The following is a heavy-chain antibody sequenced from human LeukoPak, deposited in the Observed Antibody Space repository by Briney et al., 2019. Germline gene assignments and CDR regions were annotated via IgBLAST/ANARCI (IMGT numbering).Heavy chain of an antibody. V-gene: IGHV3-48*01. CDR2: ISSSSSTI. CDR1: GFTFSSYS. Sequence: PGGSLRLSCAASGFTFSSYSMNWVRQAPGKGLEWVSYISSSSSTIYYADSVKGRFTISRDNAKNSLYLQMNSLRAEDTAVYYCARDGGYYSGTSCYSYGMDVWGQGTTVTV. CDR3: ARDGGYYSGTSCYSYGMDV. J-gene: IGHJ6*02. D-gene: IGHD2-2*01.